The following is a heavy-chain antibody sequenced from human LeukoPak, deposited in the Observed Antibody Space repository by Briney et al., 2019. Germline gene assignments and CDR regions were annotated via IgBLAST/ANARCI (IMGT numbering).Heavy chain of an antibody. V-gene: IGHV3-33*01. J-gene: IGHJ4*02. CDR1: GFTFSSYG. CDR3: ARKQWPIDY. CDR2: IWYDGSNK. Sequence: GRSLRLSCAASGFTFSSYGVHWVRQAPGKGLEWVAVIWYDGSNKYYADSVKGRFTISRDNSKDTLYLQMNSLRAEDTAVYYCARKQWPIDYWGQGTLVTVSS. D-gene: IGHD6-19*01.